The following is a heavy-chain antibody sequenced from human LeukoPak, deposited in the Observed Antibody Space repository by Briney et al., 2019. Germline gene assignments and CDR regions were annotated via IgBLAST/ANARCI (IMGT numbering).Heavy chain of an antibody. V-gene: IGHV3-23*01. CDR3: AKRESSGKYFDY. J-gene: IGHJ4*02. CDR2: ISGGGSST. CDR1: GFTFSTYV. D-gene: IGHD6-19*01. Sequence: GGSLRLSCADSGFTFSTYVMSWVRQAPGKGLEWNSTISGGGSSTYYADSVKGRFTISRDNSKNTLYLQMNSLRAGDTAVYYCAKRESSGKYFDYWGQGTLVTVSS.